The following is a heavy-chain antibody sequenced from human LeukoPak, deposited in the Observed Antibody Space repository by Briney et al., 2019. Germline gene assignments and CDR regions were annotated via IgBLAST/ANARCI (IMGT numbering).Heavy chain of an antibody. D-gene: IGHD3-3*01. CDR3: ARERVVNGAFDI. V-gene: IGHV1-69*04. CDR1: GGTFSSYT. CDR2: IIPILGIA. J-gene: IGHJ3*02. Sequence: ASVKVSCKASGGTFSSYTISWVRQAPGQWLEWMGRIIPILGIANYAQKFQGRVTITADKSTSTAYMELSSLRSEDTAVYYCARERVVNGAFDIWGQGTMVTVSS.